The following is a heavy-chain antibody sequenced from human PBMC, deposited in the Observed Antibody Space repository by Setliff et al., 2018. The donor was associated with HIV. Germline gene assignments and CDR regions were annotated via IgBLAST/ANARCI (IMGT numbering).Heavy chain of an antibody. CDR1: GFTFSNSD. Sequence: GGSLRLSCAGSGFTFSNSDMNWVHQAAGKRLEWVSGVSWNGSRTHYADSVRGRFTTAKDSSKGSLYLQMNSLSVEDTALYYCGRERTGFYIEEWGQGTMVTVSS. D-gene: IGHD1-1*01. CDR2: VSWNGSRT. J-gene: IGHJ4*02. CDR3: GRERTGFYIEE. V-gene: IGHV3-35*01.